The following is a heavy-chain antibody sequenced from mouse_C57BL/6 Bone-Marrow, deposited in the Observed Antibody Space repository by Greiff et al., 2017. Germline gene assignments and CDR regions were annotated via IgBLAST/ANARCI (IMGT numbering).Heavy chain of an antibody. CDR2: ISSGSSTT. Sequence: EVKLMESGGGLVKPGGSLKLSCAASGFTFSDYGMHWVRQAPEQGLEWVAYISSGSSTTYYADTVKGRFTLSRDNSKNTLFLQMSSLRSEDTAMDYCAKDYYGSSYFDYWGQGTTPTVSS. V-gene: IGHV5-17*01. J-gene: IGHJ2*01. CDR1: GFTFSDYG. D-gene: IGHD1-1*01. CDR3: AKDYYGSSYFDY.